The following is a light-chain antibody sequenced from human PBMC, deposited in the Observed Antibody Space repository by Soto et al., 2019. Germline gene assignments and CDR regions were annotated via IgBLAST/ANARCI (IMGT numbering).Light chain of an antibody. CDR3: QQRSNWPPF. CDR2: DAS. CDR1: QSVSSY. V-gene: IGKV3-11*01. Sequence: EIVLTQSPATVSLSPCGRATLSCRASQSVSSYLAWYQQKPGQAPRLLIYDASNRATGIPARFSGSGSGTDFTLTISSLEPEDFAVYYCQQRSNWPPFFGQGTRLEIK. J-gene: IGKJ5*01.